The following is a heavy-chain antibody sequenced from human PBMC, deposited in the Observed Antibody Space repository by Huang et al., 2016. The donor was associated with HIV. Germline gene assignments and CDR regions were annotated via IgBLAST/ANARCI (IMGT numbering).Heavy chain of an antibody. CDR1: VGTFSSYA. D-gene: IGHD3-22*01. CDR2: IIPIFGTA. V-gene: IGHV1-69*13. Sequence: QVQLVQSGAEVKKPGSSVKVSCKASVGTFSSYAISWVRQAPGQGLGWRGGIIPIFGTANDAQKFQGRVTITADESTSTAYMELSSLRSEDTAVYYCARARGYYDSSVSYYFDYWGQGTLVTVSS. J-gene: IGHJ4*02. CDR3: ARARGYYDSSVSYYFDY.